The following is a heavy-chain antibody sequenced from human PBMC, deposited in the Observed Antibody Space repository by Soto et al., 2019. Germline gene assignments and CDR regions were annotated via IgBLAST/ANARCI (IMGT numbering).Heavy chain of an antibody. V-gene: IGHV3-30*18. CDR2: ISYDGSNK. J-gene: IGHJ6*02. CDR3: AKDFPRRRNYYYYGMDV. CDR1: GFTFSSYG. Sequence: QVQLVESGGGVVQPGRSLRLSCAASGFTFSSYGMHWVRQAPGKGLEWVAVISYDGSNKYYADSVKGRFTISRDNSKNTLYLQMNSLRAEDTAVYYCAKDFPRRRNYYYYGMDVWGQGTTVTVSS.